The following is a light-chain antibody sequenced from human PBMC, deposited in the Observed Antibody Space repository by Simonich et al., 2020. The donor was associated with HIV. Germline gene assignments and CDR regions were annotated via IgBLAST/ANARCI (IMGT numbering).Light chain of an antibody. J-gene: IGLJ2*01. CDR1: SSDVGSYNL. CDR3: SSHTGSNTLL. V-gene: IGLV2-14*02. CDR2: EVT. Sequence: QSALTQPASVSGSPGQSITISCTGTSSDVGSYNLVSWYQQHPGKAPKLMIYEVTKRPSGVPDRFSGSKSGNTASLTISGLQAEDEADYYCSSHTGSNTLLFGGGTKLTVL.